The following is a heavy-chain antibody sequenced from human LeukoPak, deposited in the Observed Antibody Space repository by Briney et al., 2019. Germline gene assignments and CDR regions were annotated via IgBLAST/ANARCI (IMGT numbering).Heavy chain of an antibody. CDR2: IYYSGST. D-gene: IGHD2-15*01. CDR3: ARAGHCSGGSCYFELDY. V-gene: IGHV4-59*12. J-gene: IGHJ4*02. CDR1: GGSISSYY. Sequence: SETLSLTCTVSGGSISSYYWSWIRQPPGKGLEWIGYIYYSGSTYYNPSLKSRVTTSVDTSKNQFSLKLSSVTAADTAVYYCARAGHCSGGSCYFELDYWGQGTLVTVSS.